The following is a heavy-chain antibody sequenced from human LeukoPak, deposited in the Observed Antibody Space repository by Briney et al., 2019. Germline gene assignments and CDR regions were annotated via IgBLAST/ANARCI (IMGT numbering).Heavy chain of an antibody. J-gene: IGHJ3*02. D-gene: IGHD2-2*01. V-gene: IGHV3-21*01. CDR3: AYTVVPAAILPRSRAFDI. CDR1: GFTFSSYS. Sequence: PGGSLRLSCAASGFTFSSYSMNWVRQAPGKGLEWVSSISSSSSYIYYADSVKGRFTISRDNAKNSLYLQMNSLRAEDTAVYYCAYTVVPAAILPRSRAFDIWGQGTMDTVSS. CDR2: ISSSSSYI.